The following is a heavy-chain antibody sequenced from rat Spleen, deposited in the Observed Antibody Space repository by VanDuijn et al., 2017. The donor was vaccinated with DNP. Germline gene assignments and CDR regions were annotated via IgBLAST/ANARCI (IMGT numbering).Heavy chain of an antibody. V-gene: IGHV2S8*01. J-gene: IGHJ2*01. CDR2: MSSGGST. CDR1: GFSLTSYG. Sequence: QVQLKESGPGLVQPSQTLSLTCTVSGFSLTSYGVSWVHQPPGKGLEWIAAMSSGGSTYYNSALKSRLSISRDTSKSQVFLGMNSLQTEDTAIYFCTREREPSNNPYYFDYWGQGVMVTVSS. CDR3: TREREPSNNPYYFDY. D-gene: IGHD1-10*01.